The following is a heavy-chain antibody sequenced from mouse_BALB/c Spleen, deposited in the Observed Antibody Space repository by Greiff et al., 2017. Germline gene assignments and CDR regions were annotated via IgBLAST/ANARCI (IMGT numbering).Heavy chain of an antibody. CDR3: ARDYYGSSYLGFAY. V-gene: IGHV1S135*01. Sequence: EVKLMESGPELMKPGASVKISCKASGYSFTSYYMHWVKQSHGKSLEWIGYIDPFNGGTSYNQKFKGKATLTVDKSSSTAYMHLSSLTSEDSAVYYCARDYYGSSYLGFAYWGQGTLVTVSA. D-gene: IGHD1-1*01. CDR1: GYSFTSYY. J-gene: IGHJ3*01. CDR2: IDPFNGGT.